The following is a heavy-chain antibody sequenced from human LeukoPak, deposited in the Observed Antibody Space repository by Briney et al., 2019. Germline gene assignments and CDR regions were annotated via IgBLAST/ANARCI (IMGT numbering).Heavy chain of an antibody. V-gene: IGHV3-72*01. CDR3: ARNYYDGSTYYFDY. CDR1: GFTFSDHY. J-gene: IGHJ4*02. CDR2: TRNKANSHTT. Sequence: GGSLRLSCAASGFTFSDHYMDWVRQAPGKGLEWVARTRNKANSHTTEYAASVKGRFTISRDDSKNSLYLQMNSPKTEDTAVYYCARNYYDGSTYYFDYRGQGTLVTVSS. D-gene: IGHD3-22*01.